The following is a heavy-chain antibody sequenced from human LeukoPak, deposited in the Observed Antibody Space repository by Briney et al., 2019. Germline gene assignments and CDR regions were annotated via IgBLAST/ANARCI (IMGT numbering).Heavy chain of an antibody. CDR1: GFTFSSYA. CDR3: AKGRGFNSGSPSTY. Sequence: GGSLRLSCAASGFTFSSYAMSWVRQAPGKGLEWVSAISGSGGSTYYADSVEGRFTISRDNSKNTLYLQMNSLRAEDTAVYYCAKGRGFNSGSPSTYWGQGTLVTVSS. D-gene: IGHD3-10*01. CDR2: ISGSGGST. V-gene: IGHV3-23*01. J-gene: IGHJ4*02.